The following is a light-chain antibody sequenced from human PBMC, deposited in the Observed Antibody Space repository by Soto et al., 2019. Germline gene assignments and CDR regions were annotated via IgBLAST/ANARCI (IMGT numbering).Light chain of an antibody. V-gene: IGKV3-20*01. CDR2: GAS. CDR3: QQYGNSPET. CDR1: QSVGSSY. J-gene: IGKJ1*01. Sequence: EVVLTQSPGTLSLSPGERATLSCGASQSVGSSYLAWYQQKPGQAPRLLIYGASSRATGIPDRFSGSGSGTEFTLTVSRLEPEDFAVYYCQQYGNSPETFGQGTKVEI.